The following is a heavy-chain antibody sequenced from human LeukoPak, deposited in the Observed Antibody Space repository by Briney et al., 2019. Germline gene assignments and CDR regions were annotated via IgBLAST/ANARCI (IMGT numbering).Heavy chain of an antibody. D-gene: IGHD5-24*01. CDR3: ATKMATKGSFEY. J-gene: IGHJ4*02. Sequence: PGGSLRLSCAASGFTFGTYNMNWVRQAPGKGLEWVSYIGFSSSTIHYADSVKGRFTISRDNAKDSLYLQMNSLRDEDTAVYYCATKMATKGSFEYWGQGTLVTVSS. V-gene: IGHV3-48*02. CDR1: GFTFGTYN. CDR2: IGFSSSTI.